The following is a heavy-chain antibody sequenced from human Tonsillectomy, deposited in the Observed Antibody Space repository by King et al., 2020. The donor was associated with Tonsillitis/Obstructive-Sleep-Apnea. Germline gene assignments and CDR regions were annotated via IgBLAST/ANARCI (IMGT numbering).Heavy chain of an antibody. CDR1: GGSFSGYY. J-gene: IGHJ5*02. CDR3: ARGVDIVVDPFTNWFDP. D-gene: IGHD2-2*03. CDR2: INHSGST. Sequence: VQLQQWGARLLKPSETLSLTCAVYGGSFSGYYWSWIRQPPGKGLEWIGEINHSGSTNYNSSLKSRATILADTPKNQFSLKLSSVTAADTAVYYCARGVDIVVDPFTNWFDPWGQGTLVTVSS. V-gene: IGHV4-34*01.